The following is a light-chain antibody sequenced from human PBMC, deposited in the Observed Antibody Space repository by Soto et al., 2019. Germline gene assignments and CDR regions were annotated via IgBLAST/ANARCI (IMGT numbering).Light chain of an antibody. Sequence: QSVLTQPASVSGSPGQSITISCSGTSSDIGAYDHVAWFQQFPGKTPKLVIYSVSNRPSGVSYRFSCSKSGNTASLTISGLQAEDEADYYCSAYTHSNTVIFGGGTKLTVL. CDR2: SVS. J-gene: IGLJ2*01. V-gene: IGLV2-14*01. CDR1: SSDIGAYDH. CDR3: SAYTHSNTVI.